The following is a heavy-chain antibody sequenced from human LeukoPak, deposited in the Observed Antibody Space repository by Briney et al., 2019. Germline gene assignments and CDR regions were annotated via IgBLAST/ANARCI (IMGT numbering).Heavy chain of an antibody. CDR2: IYYSGST. J-gene: IGHJ4*02. CDR1: GGSISSYY. Sequence: SETLSLTCTVSGGSISSYYWSWIRQPPGKGLEWIGYIYYSGSTNYNPSLKSRVTISVDTSKNQFSLKLSSVTAADTAVYYCACGRSGPNYFDYWGQGTLVTVSS. D-gene: IGHD1-1*01. CDR3: ACGRSGPNYFDY. V-gene: IGHV4-59*08.